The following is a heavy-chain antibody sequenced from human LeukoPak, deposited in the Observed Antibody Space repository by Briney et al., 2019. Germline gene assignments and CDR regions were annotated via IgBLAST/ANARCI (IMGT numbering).Heavy chain of an antibody. CDR2: IYYSGSP. Sequence: SETLSLTCTVSGGSISNYYWSWIRQPPGKRLEWIGYIYYSGSPNYSPSLKSRVTMSLDTSRNQFSLKLSSVTAADTAVYYCTRTSASTAIDYWGPGTLVAVSS. CDR3: TRTSASTAIDY. CDR1: GGSISNYY. D-gene: IGHD4-17*01. V-gene: IGHV4-59*01. J-gene: IGHJ4*02.